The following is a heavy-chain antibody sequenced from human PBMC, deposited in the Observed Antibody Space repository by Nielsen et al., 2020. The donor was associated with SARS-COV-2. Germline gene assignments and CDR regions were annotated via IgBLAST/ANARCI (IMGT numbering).Heavy chain of an antibody. V-gene: IGHV3-66*01. D-gene: IGHD7-27*01. CDR3: ARDNWGRMDV. J-gene: IGHJ6*02. CDR1: GFTVSSNY. Sequence: GESLKISCAATGFTVSSNYMSWVRQAAGKGLEWVSVIYIDGSASYADSMKGRFTVSRDNSKNTVYLQMNSLRAEDTAVYYCARDNWGRMDVWGQGTTVTVSS. CDR2: IYIDGSA.